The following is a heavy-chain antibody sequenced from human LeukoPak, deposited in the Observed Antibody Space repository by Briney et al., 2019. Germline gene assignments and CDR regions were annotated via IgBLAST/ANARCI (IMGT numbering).Heavy chain of an antibody. CDR1: GVSISGIGYY. J-gene: IGHJ4*02. D-gene: IGHD4-17*01. CDR3: ARERTTVTNLRPQYYFDY. CDR2: IYYIGST. Sequence: PSETLSLTSAVSGVSISGIGYYWGSIRQPPGEKLWWSGYIYYIGSTHNNPSLKRLVTLSVNTSTNQFSLTLSSVTVADTAVYYCARERTTVTNLRPQYYFDYWGKGTMVTVSS. V-gene: IGHV4-39*07.